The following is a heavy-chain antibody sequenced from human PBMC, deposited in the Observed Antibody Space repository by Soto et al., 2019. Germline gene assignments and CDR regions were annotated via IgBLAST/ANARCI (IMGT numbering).Heavy chain of an antibody. D-gene: IGHD6-19*01. CDR1: GFTFSSYG. J-gene: IGHJ6*02. V-gene: IGHV3-30*18. CDR2: ISYDGSNK. Sequence: GGSLRLSCAASGFTFSSYGMHWLRQAPGKGLEWVAVISYDGSNKYYADSVKGRFTISRDNSKNTLHLQMNSLRAEDTAVYYCAKDRHSSGPPLNYGMDVWGQGTTVTVSS. CDR3: AKDRHSSGPPLNYGMDV.